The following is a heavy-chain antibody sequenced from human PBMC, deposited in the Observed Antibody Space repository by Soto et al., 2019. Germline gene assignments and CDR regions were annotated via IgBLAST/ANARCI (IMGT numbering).Heavy chain of an antibody. CDR1: GDSYSISTYS. V-gene: IGHV4-30-2*01. J-gene: IGHJ6*02. Sequence: SETLSLTCNMSGDSYSISTYSWSWIRQPPGKALQWIGFIYQSGVTSYNPSLASRVSISLDRSNNQCSLKLKSVTAADTAVYYCAGGSVMSSSWYRGYYYYYGMDVWGQGTTVTVSS. CDR2: IYQSGVT. CDR3: AGGSVMSSSWYRGYYYYYGMDV. D-gene: IGHD6-13*01.